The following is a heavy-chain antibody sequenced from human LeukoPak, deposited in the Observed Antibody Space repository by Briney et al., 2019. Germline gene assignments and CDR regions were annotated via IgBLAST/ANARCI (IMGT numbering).Heavy chain of an antibody. CDR1: GGTFSSYA. Sequence: ASVKVSCKASGGTFSSYAVSWVRQAPGQGLEWMGGIIPIFGTANYAQKFQGRVTITADESTSTAYMELSSLRSEDTAVYYCARGDLTHFSSSRTTFFDYWGQGTLVTVSS. V-gene: IGHV1-69*13. J-gene: IGHJ4*02. CDR2: IIPIFGTA. D-gene: IGHD6-13*01. CDR3: ARGDLTHFSSSRTTFFDY.